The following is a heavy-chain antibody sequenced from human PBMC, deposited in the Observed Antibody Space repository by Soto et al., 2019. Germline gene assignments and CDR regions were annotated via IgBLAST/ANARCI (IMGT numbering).Heavy chain of an antibody. Sequence: SETLSLTCAVYGGSFSGYYWSWIRQPPGKGLEWIGEINHSGSTNYNPSLKSRVTISVDTSKNQFSLKLSSVTAADTAVYYCARGSRGYSSSWKGNWFDPWGQGTLVTVSS. CDR2: INHSGST. CDR1: GGSFSGYY. V-gene: IGHV4-34*01. D-gene: IGHD6-13*01. CDR3: ARGSRGYSSSWKGNWFDP. J-gene: IGHJ5*02.